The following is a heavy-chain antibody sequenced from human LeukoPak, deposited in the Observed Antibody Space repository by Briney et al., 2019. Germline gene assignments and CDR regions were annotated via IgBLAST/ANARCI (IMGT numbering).Heavy chain of an antibody. D-gene: IGHD3-16*01. CDR1: GFAFSGYA. J-gene: IGHJ4*02. Sequence: PGGSLRLSCVASGFAFSGYAMAWVRQAPGKGLEWVSAVSGDGATTHYADSVKGRFTISRDNSKNTIYLQMNGLRTSDTAVYYCAKDAPGESRDFDYWGQGTLVIVSS. CDR2: VSGDGATT. V-gene: IGHV3-23*01. CDR3: AKDAPGESRDFDY.